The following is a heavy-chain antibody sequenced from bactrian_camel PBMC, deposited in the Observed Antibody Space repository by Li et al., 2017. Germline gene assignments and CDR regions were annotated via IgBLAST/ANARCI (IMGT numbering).Heavy chain of an antibody. V-gene: IGHV3S26*01. Sequence: QVQLVESGGGSVQAGGSLRLSCVASGYTYSSHCMGWFRQAPGKEREGLASIDSDGGSATYADSVKGRFTISLDNAKNTLSLQMNSLKPEDTAMYYCGLDPRYYGCNYYDFDYRGKGTQVTVS. J-gene: IGHJ7*01. D-gene: IGHD3*01. CDR2: IDSDGGSA. CDR1: GYTYSSHC.